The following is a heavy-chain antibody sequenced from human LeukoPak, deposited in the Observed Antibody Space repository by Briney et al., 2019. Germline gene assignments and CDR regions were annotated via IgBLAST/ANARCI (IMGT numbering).Heavy chain of an antibody. J-gene: IGHJ5*02. CDR1: GYTFTSYG. CDR3: ASSNYYDSSGYYPWYNWFDP. V-gene: IGHV1-18*01. D-gene: IGHD3-22*01. Sequence: ASVKVSCKASGYTFTSYGISWVRQAPGQGLEWMGWISAYNGNTNYAQKLQGRVTMTTDTSTSTAYMELRSLRSDDAAVYYCASSNYYDSSGYYPWYNWFDPWGQGTLVTVSS. CDR2: ISAYNGNT.